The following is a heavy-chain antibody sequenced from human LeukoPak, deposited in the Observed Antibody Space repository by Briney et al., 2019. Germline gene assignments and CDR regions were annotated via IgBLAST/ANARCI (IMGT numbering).Heavy chain of an antibody. CDR2: IKSKTDGGTT. J-gene: IGHJ4*02. V-gene: IGHV3-15*01. CDR3: TTEVGYCSSTSCYRGWFDY. Sequence: GGSLRLSCAASGFTFSSYAMHWVRQAPGKGLEWVGRIKSKTDGGTTDYATTVKGRFTISRDDSKNTLYLQMNSLKTEDTAVYYCTTEVGYCSSTSCYRGWFDYWGQGTLVSVSS. D-gene: IGHD2-2*01. CDR1: GFTFSSYA.